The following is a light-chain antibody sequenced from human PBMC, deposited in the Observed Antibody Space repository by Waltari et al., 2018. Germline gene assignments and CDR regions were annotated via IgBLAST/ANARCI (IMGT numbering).Light chain of an antibody. V-gene: IGLV4-69*01. J-gene: IGLJ3*02. Sequence: QLVLTQSPSASAPLGASVKLTCTLRSGHTSKAIAWLQQQPEKGPRYLMKVNSDGSHIKGDEIPIRFSGSSSGAERYLTISSLQSEDEADYYCQTGGHGTWVFGGGTKLTVL. CDR2: VNSDGSH. CDR3: QTGGHGTWV. CDR1: SGHTSKA.